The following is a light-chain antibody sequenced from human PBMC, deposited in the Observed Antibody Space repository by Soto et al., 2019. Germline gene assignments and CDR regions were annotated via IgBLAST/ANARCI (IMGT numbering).Light chain of an antibody. Sequence: QSALTQPASVSGSPGQSITISCTGTSGDVGSRNLVSWYQQHPGEAPKLIIYEVTEWPSGVSNRFSGSKSGNTASLTIFGLQAEDEADYYCCSYAGSYTWVFGGGTKLIVL. V-gene: IGLV2-23*02. CDR3: CSYAGSYTWV. CDR1: SGDVGSRNL. CDR2: EVT. J-gene: IGLJ3*02.